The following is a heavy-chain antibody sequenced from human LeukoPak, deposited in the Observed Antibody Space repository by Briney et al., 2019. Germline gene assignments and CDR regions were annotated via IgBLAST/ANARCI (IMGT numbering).Heavy chain of an antibody. CDR3: ARDGLRLGELSF. V-gene: IGHV4-59*01. CDR2: IYSNGRT. Sequence: IRQPPGKRQVWIGYIYSNGRTTFRPSLKSRVPMSVDTSRKQFSLKLSSVTAADTAVYYCARDGLRLGELSFWGQGTLVTVSS. J-gene: IGHJ4*02. D-gene: IGHD3-16*02.